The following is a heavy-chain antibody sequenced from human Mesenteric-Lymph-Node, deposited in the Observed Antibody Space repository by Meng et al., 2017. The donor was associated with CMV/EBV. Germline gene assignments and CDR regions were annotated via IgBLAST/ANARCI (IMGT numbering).Heavy chain of an antibody. CDR1: GITFSAYG. Sequence: GESLKISCAASGITFSAYGMHWVRQAPGKGLEWVSFIRFDGTYKYYTDSVKGRFTISRDNSKNTLYLQMNSLRAEDTAVYYCARDTNGEFPDYWGQGTLVTVSS. D-gene: IGHD2-8*01. J-gene: IGHJ4*02. CDR3: ARDTNGEFPDY. CDR2: IRFDGTYK. V-gene: IGHV3-30*02.